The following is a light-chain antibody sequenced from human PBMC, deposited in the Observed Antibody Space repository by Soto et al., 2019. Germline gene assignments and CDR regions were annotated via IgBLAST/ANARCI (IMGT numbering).Light chain of an antibody. V-gene: IGKV1D-13*01. CDR1: QAISNA. CDR2: DVS. CDR3: QQFRDSPFT. Sequence: AIQLTQSPSSLSASVGDRVAITCRASQAISNALAWYQQKPGQPPTLLIYDVSSLESGVPSRFSGSGSGTDFTLTIRSLQPEDFATYFCQQFRDSPFTFGGGTRVDIK. J-gene: IGKJ4*01.